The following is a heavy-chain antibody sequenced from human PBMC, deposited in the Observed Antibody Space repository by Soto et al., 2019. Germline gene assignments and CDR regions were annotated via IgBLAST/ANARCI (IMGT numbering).Heavy chain of an antibody. J-gene: IGHJ4*02. CDR2: ISSSSSYI. V-gene: IGHV3-21*01. D-gene: IGHD6-6*01. CDR1: GFTFSSYS. Sequence: GGSLRLSCAASGFTFSSYSMNWVRQAPGKGLEWVSSISSSSSYIYYADSVKGRFTISRDNAKNSLYLQMNSLRAEDTAVYYCARKGQLVPYYFDYWGQGTLVTVSS. CDR3: ARKGQLVPYYFDY.